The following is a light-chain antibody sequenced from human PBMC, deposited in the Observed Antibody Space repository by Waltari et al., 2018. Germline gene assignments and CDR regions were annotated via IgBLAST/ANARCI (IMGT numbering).Light chain of an antibody. CDR2: GAS. Sequence: EIVMTQSPATLSVSPGERATLSCRASQSVNSNLAWYQQKPGQSPRLLIYGASTRATGIPARFSGSASGTEFTLTISSLQSEDFAVYHCQQYNNWPYTFGPGTKLEIK. CDR1: QSVNSN. V-gene: IGKV3-15*01. J-gene: IGKJ2*01. CDR3: QQYNNWPYT.